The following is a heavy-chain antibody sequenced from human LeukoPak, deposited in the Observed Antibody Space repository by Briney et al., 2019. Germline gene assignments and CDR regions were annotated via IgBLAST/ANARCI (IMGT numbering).Heavy chain of an antibody. CDR2: VTAYNGNT. Sequence: ASVKVSCKASGYTFTSYGISWVRQAPGQGLEWMGWVTAYNGNTNYAQKLQGRVTMTTDTSTSTAHMELRSLRSDDTAVYYCARDREYSSSSEGGFTFDYWGQGTLVTVSS. CDR1: GYTFTSYG. CDR3: ARDREYSSSSEGGFTFDY. D-gene: IGHD6-6*01. V-gene: IGHV1-18*01. J-gene: IGHJ4*02.